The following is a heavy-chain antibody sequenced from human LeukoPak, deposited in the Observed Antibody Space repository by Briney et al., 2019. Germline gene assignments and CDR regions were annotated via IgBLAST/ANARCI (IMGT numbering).Heavy chain of an antibody. V-gene: IGHV3-33*06. D-gene: IGHD6-13*01. CDR3: AKGPAVLAADFDY. CDR1: GFAFSNCD. J-gene: IGHJ4*02. Sequence: SGGSLRLSCGAFGFAFSNCDMHWVRQAPGKGLEWVALIWYDGSNKYYADSVKCRFTISRDNSNNTLYLQISSLRPEDTAMYYCAKGPAVLAADFDYWGQGTLITVSS. CDR2: IWYDGSNK.